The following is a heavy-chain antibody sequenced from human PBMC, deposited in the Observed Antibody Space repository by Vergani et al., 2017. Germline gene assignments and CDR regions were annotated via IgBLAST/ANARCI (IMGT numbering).Heavy chain of an antibody. CDR3: AKFGSYSYYYYYYMDV. CDR1: GFTFSSYA. Sequence: EVQLVESGGGLVQPGRSLRLSCAASGFTFSSYAMSWVRQAPGKGLEWVSAISGSGGSTYYADYVKGRFTISRDNSKNTLYLQMNSLRAEDTAVYYCAKFGSYSYYYYYYMDVWGKGTTVTVYS. V-gene: IGHV3-23*04. J-gene: IGHJ6*03. D-gene: IGHD1-26*01. CDR2: ISGSGGST.